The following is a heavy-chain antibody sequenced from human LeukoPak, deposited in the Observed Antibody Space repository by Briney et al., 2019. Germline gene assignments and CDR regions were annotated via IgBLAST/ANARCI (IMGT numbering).Heavy chain of an antibody. CDR1: GFTFSSYA. J-gene: IGHJ4*02. CDR3: ARKVYHRFDY. Sequence: GGSLRLSCAASGFTFSSYAMTWVRQAPGKGLEWVSAISTSGDSTYYADSVRGRFTISRDNCKNTLYLQMTSLRAEDTAVYYCARKVYHRFDYWGQGTLVTVSS. D-gene: IGHD2-2*01. CDR2: ISTSGDST. V-gene: IGHV3-23*01.